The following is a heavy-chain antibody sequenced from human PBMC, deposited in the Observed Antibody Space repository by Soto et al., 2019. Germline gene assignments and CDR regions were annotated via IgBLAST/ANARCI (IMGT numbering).Heavy chain of an antibody. V-gene: IGHV3-23*01. CDR3: ASDYRSYDSSGYYYDPFQH. D-gene: IGHD3-22*01. CDR1: GFTFSSYA. Sequence: GGSLRLSCAASGFTFSSYAMSWVRQAPGKGLEWVSAISGSGDSTYYADSVKGRFTISRDNAKNSLYLQMSSLRDEDTAVYYCASDYRSYDSSGYYYDPFQHWGQGTLVTVSS. J-gene: IGHJ1*01. CDR2: ISGSGDST.